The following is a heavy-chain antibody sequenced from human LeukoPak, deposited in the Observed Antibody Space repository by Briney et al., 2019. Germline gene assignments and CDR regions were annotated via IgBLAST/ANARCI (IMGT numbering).Heavy chain of an antibody. J-gene: IGHJ4*02. CDR1: GVTFSSYE. V-gene: IGHV3-48*03. CDR3: ARDLAVAGKGPGDY. Sequence: GGSLRLSCAASGVTFSSYEMNWVRHAPGKGLERVSYISSSGSTIYYADSVKGRFTISRDNAKNSLYLQMNSLRAEDTAVYYCARDLAVAGKGPGDYWGQGTLVTVSS. D-gene: IGHD6-19*01. CDR2: ISSSGSTI.